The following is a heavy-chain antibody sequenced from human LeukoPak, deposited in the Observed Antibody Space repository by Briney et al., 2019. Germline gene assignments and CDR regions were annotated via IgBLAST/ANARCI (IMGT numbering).Heavy chain of an antibody. D-gene: IGHD6-13*01. CDR1: GGSFSGYY. J-gene: IGHJ6*02. CDR2: TNHSGST. Sequence: SETLSLTCAVYGGSFSGYYWSWIRQPPGKGLEWIGETNHSGSTNYNPSLKSRVTISVDTSKNQFSLKLSSVTAADTAVYYCARGGLVPSYYYYYGMDVWGQGTTVTVSS. CDR3: ARGGLVPSYYYYYGMDV. V-gene: IGHV4-34*01.